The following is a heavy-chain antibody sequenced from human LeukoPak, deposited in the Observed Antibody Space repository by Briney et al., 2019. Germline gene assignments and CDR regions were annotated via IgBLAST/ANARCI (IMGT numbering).Heavy chain of an antibody. CDR3: ARVSAY. J-gene: IGHJ4*02. CDR2: IYNSGST. Sequence: SETLSLTCTVSGASVSSGSYYWSWIRQPPGKGLEWIGYIYNSGSTNYNPSLKSRVTILVDTSKNQFSLKLSSVTAADTAVYYCARVSAYWGQGTLVTVSS. CDR1: GASVSSGSYY. D-gene: IGHD3-3*01. V-gene: IGHV4-61*01.